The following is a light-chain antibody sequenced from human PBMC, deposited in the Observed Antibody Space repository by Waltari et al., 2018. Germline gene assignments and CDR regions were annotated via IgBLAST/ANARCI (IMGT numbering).Light chain of an antibody. Sequence: QSAMTQPASLSGSPGQSITTSCTGTSSDVGYFNYVSWYQHYPGKAPKLIIYDVTNRPSGVSSLFSGSKSGNTASLTISGLQAEDETDYYCSSYTTSGLYVFGSGTQVTVL. V-gene: IGLV2-14*03. CDR1: SSDVGYFNY. CDR3: SSYTTSGLYV. CDR2: DVT. J-gene: IGLJ1*01.